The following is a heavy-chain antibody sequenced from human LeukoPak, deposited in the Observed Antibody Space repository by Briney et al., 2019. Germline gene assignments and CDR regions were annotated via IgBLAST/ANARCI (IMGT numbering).Heavy chain of an antibody. CDR1: DGSFSGYY. J-gene: IGHJ4*02. CDR2: INHSGST. Sequence: SETLSLICAVYDGSFSGYYWTWIRQPPGKGLEWIGEINHSGSTNYNPSLKSRVTISVDTSKNQFSLKLTSVTAADTAVYYCARVHGYYDILTGYYRYYFDYWGQGTLVTVSS. V-gene: IGHV4-34*01. CDR3: ARVHGYYDILTGYYRYYFDY. D-gene: IGHD3-9*01.